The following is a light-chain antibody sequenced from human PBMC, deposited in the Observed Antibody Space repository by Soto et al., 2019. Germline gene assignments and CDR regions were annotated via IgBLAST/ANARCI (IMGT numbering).Light chain of an antibody. V-gene: IGKV1-5*03. Sequence: IQMTQSPSTLSASVGDRLAITCRASQSISSWLAWYQQKPGRAPKLLIYKASNLESGVPSRFSGSGSGTEFTLTISSLQPDDFATYYCQQYNRYSRTFGQGTKVDIK. CDR3: QQYNRYSRT. J-gene: IGKJ1*01. CDR1: QSISSW. CDR2: KAS.